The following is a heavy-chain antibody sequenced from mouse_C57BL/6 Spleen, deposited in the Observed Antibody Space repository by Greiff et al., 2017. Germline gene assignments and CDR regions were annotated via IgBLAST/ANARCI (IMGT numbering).Heavy chain of an antibody. V-gene: IGHV3-6*01. CDR2: ISYDGSN. Sequence: EVKLVESGPGLVKPSQSLSLTCSVTGYSITSGYYWNWIRQFPGNKLEWMGYISYDGSNNYNPSLKNRISITRDTSKNQFFLKLNSVTTEDTATYYCAPRDGYYWYFDVWGTGTTVTVSS. CDR3: APRDGYYWYFDV. J-gene: IGHJ1*03. CDR1: GYSITSGYY. D-gene: IGHD2-3*01.